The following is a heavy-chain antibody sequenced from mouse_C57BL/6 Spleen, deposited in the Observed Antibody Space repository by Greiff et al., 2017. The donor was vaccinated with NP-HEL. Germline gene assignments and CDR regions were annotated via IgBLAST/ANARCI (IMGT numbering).Heavy chain of an antibody. CDR2: IWSGGST. CDR3: ARSIYYGKSGAMDY. CDR1: GFSLTSYG. J-gene: IGHJ4*01. V-gene: IGHV2-2*01. Sequence: VKLMESGPGLVQPSQSLSITCTVSGFSLTSYGVHWVRQSPGKGLEWLGVIWSGGSTDYNAAFISRLSISKDNSKSQVFFKMNSLQADDTAIYYCARSIYYGKSGAMDYWGQGTSVTVSS. D-gene: IGHD2-1*01.